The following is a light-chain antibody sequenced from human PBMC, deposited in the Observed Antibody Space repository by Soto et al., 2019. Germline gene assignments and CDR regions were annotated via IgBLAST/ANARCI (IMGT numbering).Light chain of an antibody. CDR2: DAS. CDR3: QQRSNWPPGT. J-gene: IGKJ1*01. V-gene: IGKV3D-20*02. CDR1: QSVSSSY. Sequence: MGLTQSPRPRSLSPGKRDPLSSRGIQSVSSSYLAWYQQKPGQAPRLLIYDASNRATGIPARFSGSGSGTDFTLTISSLEPEDFAVYYCQQRSNWPPGTFGQGTRLDIK.